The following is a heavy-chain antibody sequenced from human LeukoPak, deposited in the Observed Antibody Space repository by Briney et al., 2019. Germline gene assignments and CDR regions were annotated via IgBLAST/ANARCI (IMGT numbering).Heavy chain of an antibody. D-gene: IGHD2-21*02. CDR3: ASGYCGGDCYRSAEPSWFDP. CDR1: GYTFTGYY. V-gene: IGHV1-2*02. Sequence: ASVKVSCKASGYTFTGYYMHWVRQAPGQGLEWMGWINPNSGGTNYAQKFQGRVTMTRDTSISTAYMELSRLRSDDTAVYYCASGYCGGDCYRSAEPSWFDPWGQGTLVTVSS. CDR2: INPNSGGT. J-gene: IGHJ5*02.